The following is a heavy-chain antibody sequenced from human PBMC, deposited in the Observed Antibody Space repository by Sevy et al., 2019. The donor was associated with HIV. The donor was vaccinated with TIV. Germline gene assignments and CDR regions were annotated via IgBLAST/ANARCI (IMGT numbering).Heavy chain of an antibody. CDR3: TRWKGLQSIFDY. D-gene: IGHD1-1*01. CDR2: LKSKADGGTV. V-gene: IGHV3-49*04. CDR1: GFTFGDYA. J-gene: IGHJ4*02. Sequence: GGSLRLSCTTSGFTFGDYAMNWVRQAPGKGLEWVAFLKSKADGGTVAHATSVKGRFTTPRDDSKSIAYLQMNDLTTEDTGVYYCTRWKGLQSIFDYWGQGALVTVSS.